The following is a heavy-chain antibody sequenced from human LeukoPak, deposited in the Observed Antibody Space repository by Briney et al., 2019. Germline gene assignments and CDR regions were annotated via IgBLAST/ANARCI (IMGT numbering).Heavy chain of an antibody. CDR1: AFTSSKYW. V-gene: IGHV3-74*01. CDR2: INTDGTVT. J-gene: IGHJ4*02. CDR3: ATKQWLAPPPDS. Sequence: GRSLRLYCAASAFTSSKYWMLWVRQAPGKGLESVSRINTDGTVTTYADSVKGRFTVSRDNADNTMFLQMNSVRDEDTAVYYCATKQWLAPPPDSWGQGTPVTVSS. D-gene: IGHD6-19*01.